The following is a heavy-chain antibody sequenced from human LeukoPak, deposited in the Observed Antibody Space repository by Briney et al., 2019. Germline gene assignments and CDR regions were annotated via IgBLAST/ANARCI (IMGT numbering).Heavy chain of an antibody. D-gene: IGHD3-22*01. Sequence: GASVKVSCKASGYTFTGYYMHWVRQAPGQGLEWMGWINPNSGGTNCAQKFQGRVTMTRDTSISTAYMELSRLRSDDTAVYYCARARGYYDSSGYYRDYYYGMDVWGQGTTVTVSS. CDR2: INPNSGGT. CDR1: GYTFTGYY. CDR3: ARARGYYDSSGYYRDYYYGMDV. J-gene: IGHJ6*02. V-gene: IGHV1-2*02.